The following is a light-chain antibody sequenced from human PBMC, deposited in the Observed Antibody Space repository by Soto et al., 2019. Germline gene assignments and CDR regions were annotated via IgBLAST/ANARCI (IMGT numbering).Light chain of an antibody. V-gene: IGLV4-60*02. CDR1: SGHSSYT. CDR2: LEGSGSY. CDR3: ETWDSNTRV. Sequence: QPVLTQSSSASASLGSSVKLTRTLSSGHSSYTIAWHQQQPGKAPRYLMKLEGSGSYNKGSGVPDRFSGSSSGADRYLTISNLQFEDEADYYCETWDSNTRVFGGGTKLTVL. J-gene: IGLJ2*01.